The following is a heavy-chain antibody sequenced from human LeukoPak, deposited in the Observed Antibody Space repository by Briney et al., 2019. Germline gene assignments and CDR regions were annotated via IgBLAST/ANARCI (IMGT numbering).Heavy chain of an antibody. V-gene: IGHV3-23*01. CDR2: ISGSGGST. CDR3: AKARLWFGELYFDY. CDR1: GFTFSSYA. J-gene: IGHJ4*02. Sequence: GGSLRLSCAASGFTFSSYAMSWVRQAPGKGLEWVSAISGSGGSTYYADSVKGRFTISRDNSKNTLYLQMNSLRAEDAAVYYCAKARLWFGELYFDYWGQGTLVTVSS. D-gene: IGHD3-10*01.